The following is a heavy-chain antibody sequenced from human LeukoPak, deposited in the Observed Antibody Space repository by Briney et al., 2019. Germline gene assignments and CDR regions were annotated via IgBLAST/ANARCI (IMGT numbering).Heavy chain of an antibody. CDR1: DYTLLPYG. J-gene: IGHJ6*03. CDR3: ARAAKGAYYYYYMDV. D-gene: IGHD6-25*01. V-gene: IGHV1-18*01. Sequence: ASVKVSCKACDYTLLPYGITWVRQAPAQGLEWMGWISTYNGNTHYAQKLQGRVTMTTDTSTRTAYMELRSLTSNDTGIYYCARAAKGAYYYYYMDVWGRGTTVTVSS. CDR2: ISTYNGNT.